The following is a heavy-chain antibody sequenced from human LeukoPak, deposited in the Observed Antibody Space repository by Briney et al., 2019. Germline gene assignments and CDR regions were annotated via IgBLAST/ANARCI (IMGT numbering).Heavy chain of an antibody. CDR3: VRGTGY. CDR1: GLTFGTYV. V-gene: IGHV3-64D*06. CDR2: ISSNGDNT. J-gene: IGHJ4*02. Sequence: GGSLRLSCSVSGLTFGTYVMQWVRQAPGKGLEYVSAISSNGDNTYYADSVKGRFTISRDNSKNTLYLQMSSLRADDTAVYYCVRGTGYWGQGTLVTVSS.